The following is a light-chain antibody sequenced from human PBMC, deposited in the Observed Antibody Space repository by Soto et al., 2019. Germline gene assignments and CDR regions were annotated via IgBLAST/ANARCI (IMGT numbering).Light chain of an antibody. Sequence: QSALTQPASVSGSPGQSITISCTGSSSDVGGFNYVSWYQHHPGKAPKLMIYKVTNRPSGVSSRFSGSKSGNTASLTISGLQAEDEGHYYCSSYTSTDTVVFGGGTNLTVL. CDR1: SSDVGGFNY. CDR3: SSYTSTDTVV. J-gene: IGLJ2*01. V-gene: IGLV2-14*01. CDR2: KVT.